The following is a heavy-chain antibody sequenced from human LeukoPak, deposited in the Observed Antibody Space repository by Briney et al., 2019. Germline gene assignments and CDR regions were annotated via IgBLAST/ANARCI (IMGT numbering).Heavy chain of an antibody. CDR2: ISSSSSYI. Sequence: GGSLRLSCAASGFTFSSYWMGWVRQAPGKGLEWVSFISSSSSYIYYADSVKGRFTISRDNAKNSLYLQMNSLRAEDTAVYYCAGTYYYYNSMDVWGKGTTVTVSS. CDR3: AGTYYYYNSMDV. J-gene: IGHJ6*04. V-gene: IGHV3-21*01. CDR1: GFTFSSYW.